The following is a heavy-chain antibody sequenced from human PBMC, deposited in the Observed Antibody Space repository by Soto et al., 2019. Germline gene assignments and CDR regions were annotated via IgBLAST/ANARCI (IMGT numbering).Heavy chain of an antibody. CDR1: GGSITNYY. D-gene: IGHD6-19*01. CDR3: TTGSGWTSDH. Sequence: QVQLQESGPGLVKPSETLSLTCTASGGSITNYYWNWIRQPPGKGLEWIGNIHNSENTNYNPSLRXRVTISLDTSTNQCSLKMNSVTAADTAVYYCTTGSGWTSDHWGRGTVVTVSS. CDR2: IHNSENT. J-gene: IGHJ4*02. V-gene: IGHV4-59*08.